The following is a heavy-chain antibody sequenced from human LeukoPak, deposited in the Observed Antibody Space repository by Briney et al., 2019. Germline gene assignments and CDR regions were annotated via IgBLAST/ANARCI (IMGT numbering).Heavy chain of an antibody. D-gene: IGHD6-19*01. J-gene: IGHJ3*02. Sequence: LETLSLTCTVSGGSISSYYWSWIRQPPEKGLEWIGYIYYSGSTNYNPSLKSRVTISVDTSKNQFSLKLSSVTAADTAVYYCARDLLSSGWSLGAFDIWGQGTMVTVSS. V-gene: IGHV4-59*01. CDR3: ARDLLSSGWSLGAFDI. CDR1: GGSISSYY. CDR2: IYYSGST.